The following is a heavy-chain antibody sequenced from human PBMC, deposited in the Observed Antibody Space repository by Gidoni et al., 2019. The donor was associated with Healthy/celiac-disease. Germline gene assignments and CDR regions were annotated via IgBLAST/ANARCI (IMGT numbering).Heavy chain of an antibody. CDR3: ATIAYSGYDWGGYFDY. J-gene: IGHJ4*02. D-gene: IGHD5-12*01. V-gene: IGHV1-24*01. CDR2: FDPEDGET. CDR1: GYTLTELS. Sequence: QVQLVQSGAEVKKPGASVKVSCKVYGYTLTELSMHWVRQAPGKGLEWMGGFDPEDGETIDAQKFQGRVTMTEDTSTDTAYMELSSLRSEDTAVYYCATIAYSGYDWGGYFDYWGQGTLVTVSS.